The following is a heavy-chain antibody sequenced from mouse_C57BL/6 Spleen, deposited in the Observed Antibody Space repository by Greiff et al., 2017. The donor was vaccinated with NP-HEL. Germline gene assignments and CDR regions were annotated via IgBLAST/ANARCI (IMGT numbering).Heavy chain of an antibody. CDR3: ARGQDYYGSTAWFAY. Sequence: EVKLVESGGGLVKPGGSLKLSCAASGFTFSDYGMHWVRQAPEKGLEWVAYISSGSSTIYYVDTVKGRFTISRDNAKNTLFLQMTSLRSEDTAMYYCARGQDYYGSTAWFAYWGQGTLVTVSA. V-gene: IGHV5-17*01. CDR2: ISSGSSTI. J-gene: IGHJ3*01. D-gene: IGHD1-1*01. CDR1: GFTFSDYG.